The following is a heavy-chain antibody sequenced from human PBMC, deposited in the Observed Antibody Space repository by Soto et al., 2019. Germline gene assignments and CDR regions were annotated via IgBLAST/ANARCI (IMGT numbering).Heavy chain of an antibody. J-gene: IGHJ6*02. Sequence: QPGGSLRLSCAASGFTFSSYAMSWVRQAPGKGLEWVSAISGSGGSTYYADSVKGRFTTSRDNSKNTLYLQMNSLRAEDTAVYYCAKDRAQLLPGYYYYGMDVWGQGTTVTVSS. CDR2: ISGSGGST. CDR1: GFTFSSYA. CDR3: AKDRAQLLPGYYYYGMDV. D-gene: IGHD2-2*01. V-gene: IGHV3-23*01.